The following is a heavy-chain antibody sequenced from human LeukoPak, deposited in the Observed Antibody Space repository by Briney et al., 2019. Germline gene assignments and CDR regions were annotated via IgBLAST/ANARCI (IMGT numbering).Heavy chain of an antibody. J-gene: IGHJ3*02. CDR1: GYTFTNYG. Sequence: GASVKVSCKASGYTFTNYGINWVRQAPGQGREWVGWISAYNGDTIYAQRLQGRVTMTTDTSTSTAYMELRSLRSDDTAVYYCAKAGSSEAFDIWGQGTMVTVSS. CDR2: ISAYNGDT. D-gene: IGHD6-6*01. V-gene: IGHV1-18*01. CDR3: AKAGSSEAFDI.